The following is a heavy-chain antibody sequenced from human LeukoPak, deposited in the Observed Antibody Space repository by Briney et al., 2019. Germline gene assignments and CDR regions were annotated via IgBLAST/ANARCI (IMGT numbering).Heavy chain of an antibody. CDR2: FDPEDGET. D-gene: IGHD4-17*01. CDR1: GYTLTESS. Sequence: ASVKVSCKVSGYTLTESSMHWVRQAPGKGLEWMGGFDPEDGETTYAQKSQGRVTMTEDTSTDTAYMELSSLRSEDTAVYYCATLHGDYEYSFDPWGQGVLVTVSS. CDR3: ATLHGDYEYSFDP. J-gene: IGHJ5*02. V-gene: IGHV1-24*01.